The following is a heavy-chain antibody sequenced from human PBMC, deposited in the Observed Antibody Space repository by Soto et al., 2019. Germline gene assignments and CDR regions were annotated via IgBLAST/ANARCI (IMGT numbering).Heavy chain of an antibody. CDR2: INSDGSST. J-gene: IGHJ4*02. Sequence: GGSLRLSCAASGSTFSSYWMHWVRQAPGKGLVWVSRINSDGSSTSYADSVKGRFTISRDNAKNTLYLQMNSLRAEDTAVYYCVRTSLVVAAATREDYWGQGTLVTVSS. V-gene: IGHV3-74*01. D-gene: IGHD2-15*01. CDR3: VRTSLVVAAATREDY. CDR1: GSTFSSYW.